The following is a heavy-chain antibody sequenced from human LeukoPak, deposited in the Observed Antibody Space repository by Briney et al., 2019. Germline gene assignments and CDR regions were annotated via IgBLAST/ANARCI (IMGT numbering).Heavy chain of an antibody. V-gene: IGHV3-21*01. CDR1: GVTFSGYS. CDR2: I. Sequence: GRSLRLSCAASGVTFSGYSMNWVRQAPGKGLEWVSAIKGRFTISRDNAKNSLYLQMNSLRVEDTALYYCARVRSVGGNPHAFNIWGQGTMVTVSS. CDR3: ARVRSVGGNPHAFNI. D-gene: IGHD4-23*01. J-gene: IGHJ3*02.